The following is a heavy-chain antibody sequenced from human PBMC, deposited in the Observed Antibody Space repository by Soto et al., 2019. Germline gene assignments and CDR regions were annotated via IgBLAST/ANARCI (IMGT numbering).Heavy chain of an antibody. J-gene: IGHJ4*02. CDR2: ISWNSGNI. CDR3: VRSKGGYSYGTPFDY. V-gene: IGHV3-9*01. Sequence: EVQLEESGGALVQPGRSLRLSCAASGFTFDDYAMHWVRQVLGKGLEWVSSISWNSGNIGYADSVKGRFTTARDNAKITLFVQMNSLRPANTALYYCVRSKGGYSYGTPFDYWGQGTLVTVSS. D-gene: IGHD5-18*01. CDR1: GFTFDDYA.